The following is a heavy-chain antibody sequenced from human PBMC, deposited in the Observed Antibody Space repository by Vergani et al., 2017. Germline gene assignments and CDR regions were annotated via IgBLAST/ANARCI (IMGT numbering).Heavy chain of an antibody. CDR1: GGSIRRGDYY. CDR2: TYYSGST. CDR3: ARGLRCSSTSGYFRGGFDP. V-gene: IGHV4-30-4*08. J-gene: IGHJ5*02. D-gene: IGHD2-2*01. Sequence: QVQLHESGPGLVKPSQTLSLTCPVSGGSIRRGDYYLSWIRPPPGKGLEWIGYTYYSGSTHYNPSLKSRVTISVDTSKNQFSLKLRSVTAADTAVYYCARGLRCSSTSGYFRGGFDPWGQGTLVTVSS.